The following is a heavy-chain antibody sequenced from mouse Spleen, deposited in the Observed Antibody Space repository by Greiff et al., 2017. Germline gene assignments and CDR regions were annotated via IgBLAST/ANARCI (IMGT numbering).Heavy chain of an antibody. J-gene: IGHJ1*01. Sequence: QVQLQQPGTELVKPGASVKLSCKASGYTFTSYWMHWVKQRPGQGLEWIGNINPSNGGTNYNEKFKSKATLTVDKSSSTAYMQLSSLTSEDSAVDYCARDDYYGSSYWYFDVWGAGTTVTVSS. D-gene: IGHD1-1*01. CDR3: ARDDYYGSSYWYFDV. CDR1: GYTFTSYW. V-gene: IGHV1-53*01. CDR2: INPSNGGT.